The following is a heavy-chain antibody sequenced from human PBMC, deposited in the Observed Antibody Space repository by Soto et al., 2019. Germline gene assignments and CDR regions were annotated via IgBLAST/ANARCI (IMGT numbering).Heavy chain of an antibody. V-gene: IGHV4-31*03. D-gene: IGHD3-3*01. J-gene: IGHJ6*02. Sequence: SETLSLTCTVSGGSISSGGYYWSWIRQHPGKGLEWIGYIYYSGSTYYNPSLKSRVTISVDTSKNQFSLKLSSVTAADTAVYYCARSLFTIFGVVIPYYYYGVDVWGQGTTVTVSS. CDR2: IYYSGST. CDR1: GGSISSGGYY. CDR3: ARSLFTIFGVVIPYYYYGVDV.